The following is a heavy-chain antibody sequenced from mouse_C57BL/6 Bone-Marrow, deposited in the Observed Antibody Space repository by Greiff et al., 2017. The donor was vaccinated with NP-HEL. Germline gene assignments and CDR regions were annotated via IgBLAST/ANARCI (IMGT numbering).Heavy chain of an antibody. V-gene: IGHV1-7*01. J-gene: IGHJ1*03. CDR3: ASSDYYGSSYEGYWYFDV. D-gene: IGHD1-1*01. CDR2: INPSSGYT. Sequence: VQLQQSGAELAKPGASVKLSCKASGYTFTSYWMHWVKQRPGQGLEWIGYINPSSGYTKYNQKFKDKATLTADKSYSTAYMQLSSLTYEDSAVYYCASSDYYGSSYEGYWYFDVWGTGTTVTVSS. CDR1: GYTFTSYW.